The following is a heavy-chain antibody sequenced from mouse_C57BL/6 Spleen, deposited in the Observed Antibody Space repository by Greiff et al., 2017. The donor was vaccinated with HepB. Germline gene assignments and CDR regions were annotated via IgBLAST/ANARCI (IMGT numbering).Heavy chain of an antibody. D-gene: IGHD1-1*01. CDR3: ARDPYYGSSLWYFDV. J-gene: IGHJ1*03. Sequence: EVKLMESGGGLVKPGGSLKLSCAASGFTFSSYAMSWVRQTPEKRLEWVATISDGGSYTYYPDNVKGRFTISRDNAKNNLYLQMSHLKSEDTAMYYCARDPYYGSSLWYFDVWGTGTTVTVSS. V-gene: IGHV5-4*01. CDR1: GFTFSSYA. CDR2: ISDGGSYT.